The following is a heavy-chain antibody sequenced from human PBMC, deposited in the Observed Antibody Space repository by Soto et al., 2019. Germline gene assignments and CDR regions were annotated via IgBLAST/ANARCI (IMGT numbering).Heavy chain of an antibody. CDR3: AIGYYDFWSRYSNDEPDTYYYFYGMDV. CDR2: IYPGDSDT. CDR1: GYSFTSYW. D-gene: IGHD3-3*01. Sequence: GESLKISCKGSGYSFTSYWIGWVRQMPGKGLEWMGIIYPGDSDTSYSPSFQGQVTISADKSISTAYLQWSSLKASDTAMYYCAIGYYDFWSRYSNDEPDTYYYFYGMDVWSQGTTDTVAS. J-gene: IGHJ6*02. V-gene: IGHV5-51*01.